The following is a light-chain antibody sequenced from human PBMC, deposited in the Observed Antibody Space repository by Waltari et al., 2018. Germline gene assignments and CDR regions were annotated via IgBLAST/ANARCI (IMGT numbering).Light chain of an antibody. CDR2: WAS. CDR3: QQYYSDKT. J-gene: IGKJ1*01. CDR1: QSILSSSNNRNF. V-gene: IGKV4-1*01. Sequence: DIVMTQSPNSRAVSLGERATISCKSSQSILSSSNNRNFLSWYQQKPGQPPKLLIYWASTRESGGPDRCRGSGAGTEFTLTISSLQAEDGAVYYSQQYYSDKTFGQGTKVEIK.